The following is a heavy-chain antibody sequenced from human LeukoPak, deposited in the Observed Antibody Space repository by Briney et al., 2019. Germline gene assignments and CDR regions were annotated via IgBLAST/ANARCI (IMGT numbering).Heavy chain of an antibody. J-gene: IGHJ4*02. CDR3: ARDMTTVIHGHLNFDY. V-gene: IGHV3-21*01. Sequence: GGSLRLSCAASGFTFSSYSMNWVRQAPGKGLEWVSSISSSSSYIYYADSVKGRFTISRDNAKNSLYLQMNSLRAEDTAVYYCARDMTTVIHGHLNFDYWGQGTLVTVSS. CDR2: ISSSSSYI. D-gene: IGHD4-11*01. CDR1: GFTFSSYS.